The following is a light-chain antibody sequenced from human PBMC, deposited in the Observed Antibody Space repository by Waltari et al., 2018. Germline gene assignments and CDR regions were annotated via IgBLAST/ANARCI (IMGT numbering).Light chain of an antibody. V-gene: IGLV2-14*01. J-gene: IGLJ3*02. CDR2: EVS. CDR3: SSYAISRPWV. CDR1: SSDVGGYNS. Sequence: QSALTQPASVSGSPGQSITISCTGTSSDVGGYNSVSWYQHHPGKAPKLMIYEVSNRPSGVSNLFSGSKSGNTASLTISGLQAEDEGDYYCSSYAISRPWVFGGGTKLTVL.